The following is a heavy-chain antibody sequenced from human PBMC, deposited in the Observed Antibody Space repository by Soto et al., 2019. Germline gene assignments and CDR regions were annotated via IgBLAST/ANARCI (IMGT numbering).Heavy chain of an antibody. V-gene: IGHV3-73*01. J-gene: IGHJ6*02. CDR2: IRSKANSYAT. CDR3: TTGDYSNYNFYYYYGMDV. D-gene: IGHD4-4*01. Sequence: GGSLRLSCAASGFTFSGSAMHWVRQASGKGLEWVGRIRSKANSYATAYAASVKGRFTISRDDSKNTAYLQMNSLKTEDTAVYYCTTGDYSNYNFYYYYGMDVWGQGTTVTVSS. CDR1: GFTFSGSA.